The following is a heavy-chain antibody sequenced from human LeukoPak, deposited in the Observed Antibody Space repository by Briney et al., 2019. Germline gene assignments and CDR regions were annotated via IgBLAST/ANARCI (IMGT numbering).Heavy chain of an antibody. J-gene: IGHJ4*02. D-gene: IGHD7-27*01. Sequence: ASVKVSCKASGYTFTDSFIHWVRQAPGQGPEWMGRMNANSGVTMCAQTLQDRVTMTRDTSISTAYMELSRLTSDDTALYYCARDLSSTSNWEFDYWGQGTLVTVSS. CDR1: GYTFTDSF. CDR3: ARDLSSTSNWEFDY. CDR2: MNANSGVT. V-gene: IGHV1-2*06.